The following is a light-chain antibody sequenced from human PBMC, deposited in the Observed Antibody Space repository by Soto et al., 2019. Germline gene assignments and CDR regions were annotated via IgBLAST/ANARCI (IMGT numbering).Light chain of an antibody. CDR3: QQYESSPTT. J-gene: IGKJ4*01. CDR2: GAS. CDR1: QSVSSTY. V-gene: IGKV3-20*01. Sequence: EIVLTQSPGTLSLSPGERATLSCRASQSVSSTYLAWYQQKPGLAPRLLIYGASSRATGIPDRFSGSGSGTDFTLTISRLEPEDFAVYYCQQYESSPTTFGGGTQVEIK.